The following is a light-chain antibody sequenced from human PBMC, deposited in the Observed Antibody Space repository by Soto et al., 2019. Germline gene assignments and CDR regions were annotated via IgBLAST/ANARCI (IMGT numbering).Light chain of an antibody. V-gene: IGKV1-5*03. CDR2: KGA. J-gene: IGKJ1*01. CDR3: QQYNSYWT. Sequence: DIQMTQSPSTLSASVGDRVTLTCRASQSISSWLAWYQQKPGKAPQLLIYKGASLESGVPSRFSGSGSGTEFTITISSLQPDDFATYYCQQYNSYWTFGQGTKVEIK. CDR1: QSISSW.